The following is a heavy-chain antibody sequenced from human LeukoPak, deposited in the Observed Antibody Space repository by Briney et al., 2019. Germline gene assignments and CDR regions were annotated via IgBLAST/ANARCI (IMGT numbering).Heavy chain of an antibody. V-gene: IGHV4-39*01. D-gene: IGHD5-12*01. CDR1: GDSISSSSYY. J-gene: IGHJ4*02. CDR3: ARCCSDYDLYY. CDR2: IYYSGST. Sequence: PSETLSLTCTVSGDSISSSSYYWAWIRQPPGKGLEWIGSIYYSGSTYYNPSLKSRVTISVHTSKTQFSLKVSSVTAADTAVYYCARCCSDYDLYYWGQGTLVTVSS.